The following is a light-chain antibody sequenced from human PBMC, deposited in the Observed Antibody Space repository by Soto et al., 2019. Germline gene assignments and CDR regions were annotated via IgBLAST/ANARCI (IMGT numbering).Light chain of an antibody. J-gene: IGKJ3*01. CDR1: QTFGSSY. CDR2: GAS. Sequence: EVVLTQSPGTLSLSPGERATLSCRASQTFGSSYLAWYQQKPGQAPRLLIYGASNRAAGIPDGFSGSASGTEFTLTISRLEPGDFAVYYCQQYAYSPFTFGPGTKVDVK. CDR3: QQYAYSPFT. V-gene: IGKV3-20*01.